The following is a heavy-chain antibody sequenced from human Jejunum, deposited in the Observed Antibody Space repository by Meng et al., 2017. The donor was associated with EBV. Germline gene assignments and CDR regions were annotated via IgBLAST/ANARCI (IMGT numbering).Heavy chain of an antibody. CDR3: ARESGSELEQPNYNWFGP. D-gene: IGHD1/OR15-1a*01. J-gene: IGHJ5*02. V-gene: IGHV1-3*01. Sequence: QLSEVGAGGKTPGAAVKGSRQASGFTFTSYAMHWVRPAHGQRLELEGWINAGSGYTRYSQKFQDRGTITRDTSASIVYMELSSLRSEDTAVYFCARESGSELEQPNYNWFGPWGQGTLVTVSS. CDR2: INAGSGYT. CDR1: GFTFTSYA.